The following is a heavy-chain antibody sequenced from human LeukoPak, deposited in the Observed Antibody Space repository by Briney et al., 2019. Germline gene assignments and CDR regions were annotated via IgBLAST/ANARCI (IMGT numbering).Heavy chain of an antibody. Sequence: GGSLRLSCAASGFTFSSYGMHWVRQAPGKGLEWVAFIRYDGSDKYYADSVKGRFTISRDNSKNTLYLQMNSLGAEDTAVYYCARAPYGDNGYTAEVADYWGQGTLVTVSS. CDR2: IRYDGSDK. V-gene: IGHV3-30*02. J-gene: IGHJ4*02. CDR3: ARAPYGDNGYTAEVADY. CDR1: GFTFSSYG. D-gene: IGHD3-16*01.